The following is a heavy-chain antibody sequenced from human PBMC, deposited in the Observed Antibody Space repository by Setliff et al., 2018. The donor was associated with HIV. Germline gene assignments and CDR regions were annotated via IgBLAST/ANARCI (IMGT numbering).Heavy chain of an antibody. CDR2: INPSGGSA. V-gene: IGHV1-46*01. J-gene: IGHJ4*02. CDR3: ARDGGDGSGYYYADY. CDR1: GCTFTRNQ. Sequence: GASVKVSCKASGCTFTRNQIHWVRQAPGQGLEWMGIINPSGGSASYAEKFQGRVTMTSDTSTNTVYMELRSLRSEETAVFYCARDGGDGSGYYYADYWGQGTLVTV. D-gene: IGHD3-22*01.